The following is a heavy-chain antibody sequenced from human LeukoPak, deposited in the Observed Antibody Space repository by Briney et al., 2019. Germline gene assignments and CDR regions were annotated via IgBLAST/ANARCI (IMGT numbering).Heavy chain of an antibody. J-gene: IGHJ6*04. V-gene: IGHV3-48*03. CDR1: GFTFSSYE. D-gene: IGHD2-21*02. Sequence: GGSLRLSCAASGFTFSSYEMNWVRQAPGKGLEWGSYISSSRSTIYYADSVKGRFTISRDNAKNSLYLQMNSLRAEDTAVYYCARPPAYCGGDCYSDVWGKGTTVTISS. CDR3: ARPPAYCGGDCYSDV. CDR2: ISSSRSTI.